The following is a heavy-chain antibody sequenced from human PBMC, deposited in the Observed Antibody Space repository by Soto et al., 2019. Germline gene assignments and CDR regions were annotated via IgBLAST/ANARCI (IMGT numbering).Heavy chain of an antibody. D-gene: IGHD6-13*01. CDR3: AKDSSRWYVIWYYFDY. CDR1: GFTFSSYG. CDR2: ISYDGSNK. J-gene: IGHJ4*02. V-gene: IGHV3-30*18. Sequence: LGWSLRLSCAASGFTFSSYGMHWVRQAPGKGLEWVAVISYDGSNKYYADSVKGRFTISRDNSKNTLYLQMNSLRAEDTAVYYCAKDSSRWYVIWYYFDYWGQGTLVTVSS.